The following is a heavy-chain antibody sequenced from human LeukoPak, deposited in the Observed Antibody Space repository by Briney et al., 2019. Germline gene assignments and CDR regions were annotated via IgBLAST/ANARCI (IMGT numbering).Heavy chain of an antibody. D-gene: IGHD3-3*01. CDR2: VSGSGGST. CDR1: GFTFRSCA. Sequence: GGSLRLSCAASGFTFRSCAMIWVRQAPGKGLEWVSGVSGSGGSTYYADSLKGRFTISRNNSKNTLYLQMNSLRAKDTAVYYCAKASDFWSGPIDYWGQGTLVTVSS. V-gene: IGHV3-23*01. J-gene: IGHJ4*02. CDR3: AKASDFWSGPIDY.